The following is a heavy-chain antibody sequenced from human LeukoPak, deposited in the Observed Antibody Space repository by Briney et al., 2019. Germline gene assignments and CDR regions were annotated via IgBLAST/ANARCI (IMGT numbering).Heavy chain of an antibody. CDR2: IYYSGST. V-gene: IGHV4-30-4*08. Sequence: SQTLSLTCTVSGGSISSGDYYWSWIRQPPGKGLEWIGYIYYSGSTNYNPSLKSRVTMSVDTSKNQFSLKLSSVTAADTAVYYCARDTPPYYSSSFYPMHYYYYMDVWGKGTTVTVSS. J-gene: IGHJ6*03. CDR3: ARDTPPYYSSSFYPMHYYYYMDV. D-gene: IGHD6-13*01. CDR1: GGSISSGDYY.